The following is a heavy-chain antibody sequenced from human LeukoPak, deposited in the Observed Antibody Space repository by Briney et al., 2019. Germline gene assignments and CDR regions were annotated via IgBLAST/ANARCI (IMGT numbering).Heavy chain of an antibody. V-gene: IGHV3-23*01. J-gene: IGHJ4*02. CDR1: GFTFSDYA. D-gene: IGHD2-2*02. CDR2: ISGGSSGST. CDR3: AKDLYTSGGILDY. Sequence: SGGSLRLSCAASGFTFSDYAMSWVRQAPGKGLEWLSVISGGSSGSTYYADSVTGRFTVSRDNSKNMVYLRMNSLRVEDTAFYYCAKDLYTSGGILDYWGQGTLVTVSS.